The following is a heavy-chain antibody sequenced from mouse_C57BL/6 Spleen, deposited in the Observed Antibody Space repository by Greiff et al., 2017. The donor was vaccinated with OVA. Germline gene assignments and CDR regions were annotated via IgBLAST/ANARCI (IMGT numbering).Heavy chain of an antibody. J-gene: IGHJ2*01. CDR2: IWSGGST. CDR3: ARTGFDY. CDR1: GFSLTSYG. V-gene: IGHV2-2*01. Sequence: VQLQQSGPGLVQSSQSLSITCTVSGFSLTSYGVHWVRQSPGKGLEWLGVIWSGGSTDFNAAFISRLSISRDNSKSRVFFKMNSLHADDTAIYYCARTGFDYWGQGTTLTVSS.